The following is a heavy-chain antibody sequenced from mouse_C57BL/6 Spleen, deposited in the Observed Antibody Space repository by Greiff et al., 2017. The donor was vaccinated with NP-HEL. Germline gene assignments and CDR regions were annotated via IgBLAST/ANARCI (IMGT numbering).Heavy chain of an antibody. D-gene: IGHD1-1*01. V-gene: IGHV1-69*01. Sequence: QVQLQQPGAELVMPGASVKLSCKASGYTFTSYWMHWVKQRPGQGLEWIGEIDPSDSYTNYNQKSKGKSTLTVDKSASKAYLQLRRLTSEDSAVYYCARSEFITTVVATSDFDYWGQGTTLTVSS. CDR1: GYTFTSYW. CDR3: ARSEFITTVVATSDFDY. CDR2: IDPSDSYT. J-gene: IGHJ2*01.